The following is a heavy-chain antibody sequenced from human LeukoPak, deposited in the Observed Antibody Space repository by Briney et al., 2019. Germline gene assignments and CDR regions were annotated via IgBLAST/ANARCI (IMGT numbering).Heavy chain of an antibody. CDR1: GGSISSYY. J-gene: IGHJ3*02. V-gene: IGHV4-59*01. D-gene: IGHD4-11*01. CDR2: IYYSGST. CDR3: ARGYSREADDAFDI. Sequence: MTSETLSLTCTVSGGSISSYYWSWIRQTPGKGLEWIGYIYYSGSTNYNPSLKSRVTISVDTSKNQFSLKLSSVTAADTAVYYCARGYSREADDAFDIWGQGTMVTVSS.